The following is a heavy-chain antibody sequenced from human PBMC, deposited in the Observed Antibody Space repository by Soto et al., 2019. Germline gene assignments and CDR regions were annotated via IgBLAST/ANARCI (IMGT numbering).Heavy chain of an antibody. V-gene: IGHV1-2*02. J-gene: IGHJ1*01. Sequence: AAVKVSCKASGYTFTDFFVHWVRQAPGQGLEWMGWINPHDGGTKYAQKFQGRVTMTWDTSISTAFTELNGLRPDDTAIYFCARAGSFGVDEYFQYWGEGSLVTVSS. CDR2: INPHDGGT. CDR3: ARAGSFGVDEYFQY. D-gene: IGHD3-3*02. CDR1: GYTFTDFF.